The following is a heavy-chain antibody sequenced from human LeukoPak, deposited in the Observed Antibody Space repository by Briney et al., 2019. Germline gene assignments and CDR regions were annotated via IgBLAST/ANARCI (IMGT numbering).Heavy chain of an antibody. J-gene: IGHJ6*03. D-gene: IGHD6-19*01. CDR3: AKSLSIAVTGTTYYYYYMDV. CDR2: IRYDGSDK. CDR1: GFIFSSYG. V-gene: IGHV3-30*02. Sequence: SGGSLRLSCAASGFIFSSYGIHWVRQAPGKGLEWVAFIRYDGSDKYYADSVEGRFTISRDNSKNTVFLQMNSLRTEDTAIYYCAKSLSIAVTGTTYYYYYMDVWGKGTTVTISS.